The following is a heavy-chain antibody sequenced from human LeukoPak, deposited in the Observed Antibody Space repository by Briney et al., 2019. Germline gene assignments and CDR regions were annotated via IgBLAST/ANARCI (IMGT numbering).Heavy chain of an antibody. CDR2: IWYDGSNT. Sequence: GRSLRLSCAAFGFTFSSYGMHWVRQAPGKGLEWVAVIWYDGSNTYYVDSVKGRFTISRDNSKNTLYLQMNSLRAEDTAVYYCARGAYGSGTYHDFDIWGQGTMVTVSS. D-gene: IGHD3-10*01. CDR3: ARGAYGSGTYHDFDI. J-gene: IGHJ3*02. CDR1: GFTFSSYG. V-gene: IGHV3-33*01.